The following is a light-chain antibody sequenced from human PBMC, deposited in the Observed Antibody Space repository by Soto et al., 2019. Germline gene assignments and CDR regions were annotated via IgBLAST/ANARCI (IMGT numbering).Light chain of an antibody. V-gene: IGLV2-18*02. CDR1: SSDVGSYNR. Sequence: QSALTQPPSVSGSPGQSVTISCTGTSSDVGSYNRVSWYQQPPGTAPKLMIYEVSNRPSGVPDRFSGSKSGNTASLTISGLQAEDEADYYCSSYTGSSTLVFGGGTKLTVL. CDR3: SSYTGSSTLV. J-gene: IGLJ2*01. CDR2: EVS.